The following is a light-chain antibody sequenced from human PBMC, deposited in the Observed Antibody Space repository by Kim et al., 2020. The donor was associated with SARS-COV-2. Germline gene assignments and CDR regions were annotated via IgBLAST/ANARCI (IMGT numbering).Light chain of an antibody. CDR2: ATS. CDR1: QGISNS. J-gene: IGKJ4*01. V-gene: IGKV1-NL1*01. CDR3: QQYYSHPLT. Sequence: DIQMIHSPSSLSASVGDRLTLTCRASQGISNSLAWYQQKPGKAPTLLLSATSKLERGVPSRFSGSGSGTTYTLTISNLQPEDFATYYCQQYYSHPLTFGGGTKVDIK.